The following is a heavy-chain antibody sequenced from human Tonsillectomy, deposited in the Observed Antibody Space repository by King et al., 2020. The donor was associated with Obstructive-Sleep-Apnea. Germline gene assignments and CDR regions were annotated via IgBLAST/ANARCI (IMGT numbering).Heavy chain of an antibody. V-gene: IGHV3-21*01. CDR1: GFTFSIYS. J-gene: IGHJ4*02. CDR2: ISGSSGDL. D-gene: IGHD3-22*01. Sequence: DVQLVESGGGLVKPGGSLRLSCAASGFTFSIYSMNWVRQAPGKGLEWVSSISGSSGDLYYVDSVKGRFTISRDNAKKALYLQMNSLRADDTAVYYCARDVAGDYYDNSGFHYYFDYWGQGTLVTVSS. CDR3: ARDVAGDYYDNSGFHYYFDY.